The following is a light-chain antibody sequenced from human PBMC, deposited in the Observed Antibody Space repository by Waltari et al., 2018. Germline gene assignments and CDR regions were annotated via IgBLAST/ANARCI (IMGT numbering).Light chain of an antibody. Sequence: QSALTQPTSVSGSPGQSITISCTGTSRDVGFYNYVPWYQQYPGKVPQLLIYDVSDRPSGVSSLFSGSKSGNTASLTISGLQADDEADYYCNSYTGSSSWVFGGGTKLTVL. CDR1: SRDVGFYNY. CDR2: DVS. V-gene: IGLV2-14*01. J-gene: IGLJ3*02. CDR3: NSYTGSSSWV.